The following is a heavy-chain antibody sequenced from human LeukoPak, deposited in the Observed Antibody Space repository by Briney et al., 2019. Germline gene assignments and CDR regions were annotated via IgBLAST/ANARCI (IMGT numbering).Heavy chain of an antibody. Sequence: GGSLRLSCAASGFXFSSYSMNWVRQAPGKGLEWLSYISSSRSYIYYADSVKGRFTISRDNAKNSLYLQMNSLRAEDTAVYYCAPTTVTTGPFAYWGQGTLVTVSS. D-gene: IGHD4-17*01. CDR2: ISSSRSYI. J-gene: IGHJ4*02. CDR3: APTTVTTGPFAY. CDR1: GFXFSSYS. V-gene: IGHV3-21*01.